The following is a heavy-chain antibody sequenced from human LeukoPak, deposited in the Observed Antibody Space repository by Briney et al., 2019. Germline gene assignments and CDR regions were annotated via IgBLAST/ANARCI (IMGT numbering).Heavy chain of an antibody. CDR3: ATDYDFWSGYPSTLGY. J-gene: IGHJ4*02. V-gene: IGHV4-30-2*01. D-gene: IGHD3-3*01. Sequence: SETLSLTFTVSGGSISSGGYYWSWIRQPPGKGLEWIGYIYHSGSTYYNPSLKSRVTISVDTSKNQFSLKLSSVTAADTAVYYCATDYDFWSGYPSTLGYWGQGSLVTVSS. CDR1: GGSISSGGYY. CDR2: IYHSGST.